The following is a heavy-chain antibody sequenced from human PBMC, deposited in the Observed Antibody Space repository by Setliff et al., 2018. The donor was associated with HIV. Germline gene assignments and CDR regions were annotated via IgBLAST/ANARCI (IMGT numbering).Heavy chain of an antibody. CDR1: GFNFTSYS. D-gene: IGHD3-22*01. V-gene: IGHV3-21*01. Sequence: LRLSCVASGFNFTSYSMNWVRQAPGKGLEWVSSISSSGNYMFYADSVKGRLTISRDNAGNSLSLLMNSLRAEDTAVYFCARDKDMTVAFDLWGQGTPVTVSS. CDR2: ISSSGNYM. J-gene: IGHJ4*02. CDR3: ARDKDMTVAFDL.